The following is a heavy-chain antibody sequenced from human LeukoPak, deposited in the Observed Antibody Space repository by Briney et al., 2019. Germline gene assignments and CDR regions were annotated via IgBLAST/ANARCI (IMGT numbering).Heavy chain of an antibody. D-gene: IGHD5-18*01. CDR3: ARQREREYSYSYFDY. V-gene: IGHV5-51*01. CDR1: GYSFTSYW. J-gene: IGHJ4*02. CDR2: IYPGDSDA. Sequence: GESLKISCKGSGYSFTSYWIGWVRQMPGKGLEWMGIIYPGDSDARYSPSFQGQVTISADKSISTAYLQWSSLKASDTAMYYCARQREREYSYSYFDYWGQGTLVTVSS.